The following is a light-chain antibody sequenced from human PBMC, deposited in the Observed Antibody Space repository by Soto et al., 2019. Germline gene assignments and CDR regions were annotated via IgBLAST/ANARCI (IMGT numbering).Light chain of an antibody. J-gene: IGLJ2*01. Sequence: QSVLTQPPSASGSPGQSVTISCSGTSSDVGSYNYLSWYQQHPGKAPKLMIYAVTKRPSGVPDRFSGSKSGNTASLTVSGLQAEDEADYYCSSFAGSNNLIFGGGTKLTVL. CDR1: SSDVGSYNY. CDR2: AVT. CDR3: SSFAGSNNLI. V-gene: IGLV2-8*01.